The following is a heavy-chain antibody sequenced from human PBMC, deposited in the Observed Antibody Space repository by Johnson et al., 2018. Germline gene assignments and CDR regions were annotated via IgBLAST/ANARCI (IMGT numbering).Heavy chain of an antibody. CDR1: GFTFSDYV. Sequence: QVQLVQSGGGVVQPGRSLRLSCAPSGFTFSDYVMHWVRQGPGKGLEWLAVISYDGKKKDYSDSVKDRFIISRDNSKKTLFLQMSSLRPEDTAVYYCTSAAGPYYYFYYMDVWGKGTTVTVSS. V-gene: IGHV3-30*03. CDR2: ISYDGKKK. CDR3: TSAAGPYYYFYYMDV. J-gene: IGHJ6*03.